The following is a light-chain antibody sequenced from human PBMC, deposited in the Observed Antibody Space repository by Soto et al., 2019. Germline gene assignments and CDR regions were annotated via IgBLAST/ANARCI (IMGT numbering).Light chain of an antibody. CDR2: GAS. J-gene: IGKJ4*01. Sequence: ELVTKQAPAPPFFSPGERSTLSFRASQSVSSNLAWYQEKPGQAPRLLIYGASTRATGIPARFSGSGSGTDFTLTIISLQSADFAGYYCQKHNKWPLTFGGGTKV. CDR3: QKHNKWPLT. V-gene: IGKV3-15*01. CDR1: QSVSSN.